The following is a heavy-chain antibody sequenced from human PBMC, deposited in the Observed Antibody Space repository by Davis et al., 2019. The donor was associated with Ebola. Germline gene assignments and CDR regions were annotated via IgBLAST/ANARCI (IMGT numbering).Heavy chain of an antibody. CDR3: ARESLDYGYPSYGMDV. Sequence: GESLKISCAASGFTFSSYSMNWVRQAPGKGLEWVSSISSSSSYIYYADSVKGRFTISRDNAKNSLYLQMNSLRAEDTAVYYCARESLDYGYPSYGMDVWGKGTTVTVSS. V-gene: IGHV3-21*01. D-gene: IGHD4-17*01. J-gene: IGHJ6*04. CDR2: ISSSSSYI. CDR1: GFTFSSYS.